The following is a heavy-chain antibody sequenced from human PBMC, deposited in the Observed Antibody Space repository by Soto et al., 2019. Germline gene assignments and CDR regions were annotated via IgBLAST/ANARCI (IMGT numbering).Heavy chain of an antibody. CDR3: AKEVAVAGDFDY. CDR2: ISSDGTIS. Sequence: QVRLVESGGGVVQPGMSVRLSCVASGFTFSNYGIHWVRQAPGKGLEWVAVISSDGTISYYANSVKGRFIISRDNSKNTLYLQLDSLRPEDTAMYYCAKEVAVAGDFDYWGLGTLVTVSS. CDR1: GFTFSNYG. J-gene: IGHJ4*01. V-gene: IGHV3-30*18. D-gene: IGHD6-19*01.